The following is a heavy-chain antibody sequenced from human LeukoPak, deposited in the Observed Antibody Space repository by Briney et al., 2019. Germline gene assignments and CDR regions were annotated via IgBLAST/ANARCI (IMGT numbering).Heavy chain of an antibody. Sequence: GGSLRLSCAGPGSMFHDYAIHWVRQAPGKGLEWVSLISGDGGSTFYADSVKGRFTISRDNSKNSLYLQMNSLRSDDTALYYCARESESSGWYDYWGQGTLVTVSS. D-gene: IGHD6-19*01. V-gene: IGHV3-43*02. CDR1: GSMFHDYA. CDR3: ARESESSGWYDY. CDR2: ISGDGGST. J-gene: IGHJ4*02.